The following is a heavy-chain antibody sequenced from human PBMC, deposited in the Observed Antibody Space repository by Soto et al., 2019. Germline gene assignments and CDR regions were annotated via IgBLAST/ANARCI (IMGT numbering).Heavy chain of an antibody. Sequence: GGSLRLSCAASGFTFSSYEMKWVRQAPGKGLEWVSYISSGGSTIYYADSVKGRFTISRDNAKNSLYLQMNSLRAEDTAVYYCARAAHSIGYALDVWGQGTTVTVSS. CDR1: GFTFSSYE. D-gene: IGHD3-10*01. CDR3: ARAAHSIGYALDV. CDR2: ISSGGSTI. V-gene: IGHV3-48*03. J-gene: IGHJ6*02.